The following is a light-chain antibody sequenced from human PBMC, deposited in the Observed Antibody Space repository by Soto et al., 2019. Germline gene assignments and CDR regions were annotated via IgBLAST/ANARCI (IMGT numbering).Light chain of an antibody. J-gene: IGKJ2*01. Sequence: EIVLTQPPATLSLSPGERATLSCRASQSVISYLSGYQQKPGQAPRLLIYDASNRATGIPARFSGGGYGTDFTLTISSLVPEDVAVYYCQQRFNWPRFTCRQGTKLEIK. V-gene: IGKV3-11*01. CDR1: QSVISY. CDR2: DAS. CDR3: QQRFNWPRFT.